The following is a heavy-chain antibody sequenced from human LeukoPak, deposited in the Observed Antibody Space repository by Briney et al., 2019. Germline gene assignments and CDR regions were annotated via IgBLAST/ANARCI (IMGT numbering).Heavy chain of an antibody. CDR3: ARGRKGTGNLYFDY. J-gene: IGHJ4*02. CDR2: IIPIFGTA. Sequence: GSSVKVSCKASGGTFSSYAISWVRQAPGQRLEWMGRIIPIFGTANYAQKFQGRVTITTDESTSTAYMELSSLRSEDTAVYYCARGRKGTGNLYFDYWGQGTLVTVSS. CDR1: GGTFSSYA. V-gene: IGHV1-69*05. D-gene: IGHD1-1*01.